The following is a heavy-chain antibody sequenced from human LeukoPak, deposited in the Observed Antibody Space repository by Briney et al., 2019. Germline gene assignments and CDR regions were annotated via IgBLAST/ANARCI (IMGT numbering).Heavy chain of an antibody. CDR3: ARRSAAKDAFDI. Sequence: GGSLRLSCAASGFTFSSYWMHWVRQAPGKGLVWVSRINSDGSSTSYADSVKGRFTISRDNAKNTLYLQMHSLRAEDTAVYYCARRSAAKDAFDIWGQGTMVTVSS. CDR2: INSDGSST. D-gene: IGHD6-25*01. V-gene: IGHV3-74*01. J-gene: IGHJ3*02. CDR1: GFTFSSYW.